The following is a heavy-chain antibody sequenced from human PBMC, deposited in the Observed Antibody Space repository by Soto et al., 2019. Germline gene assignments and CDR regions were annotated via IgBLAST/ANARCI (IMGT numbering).Heavy chain of an antibody. J-gene: IGHJ5*02. V-gene: IGHV1-3*01. CDR2: INAGNGNT. Sequence: ASVKVSCKASGYTFTSYAIHWVRQAHGQRLEWMGWINAGNGNTKYSQKFQGRVTITRDTSASTAYMELSSLRSEDTAVYYCVADRVTIFGVVLGRFDPWGQGTLVTVSS. D-gene: IGHD3-3*01. CDR3: VADRVTIFGVVLGRFDP. CDR1: GYTFTSYA.